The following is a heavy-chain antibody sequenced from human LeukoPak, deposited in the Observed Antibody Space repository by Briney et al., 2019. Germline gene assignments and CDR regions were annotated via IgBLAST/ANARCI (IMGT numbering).Heavy chain of an antibody. Sequence: KAGGSLRLSCVASGFTFSSYRMNWVRQAPGKGLEWVSSISSTSTYIYYADSLKGRFTISRDNAKNSLFLQMNSLGADDTAVYYCARDRGGTSFVDYWGQGILVTVSS. CDR3: ARDRGGTSFVDY. CDR2: ISSTSTYI. J-gene: IGHJ4*02. D-gene: IGHD1-1*01. V-gene: IGHV3-21*01. CDR1: GFTFSSYR.